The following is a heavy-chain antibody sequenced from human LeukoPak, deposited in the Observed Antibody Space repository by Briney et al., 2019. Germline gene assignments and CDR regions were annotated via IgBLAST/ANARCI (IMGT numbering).Heavy chain of an antibody. V-gene: IGHV3-23*01. CDR2: ISGSGGST. Sequence: GGSLRLSCVGSGLTFSSYAMSWVRQAPGKGLEWVSAISGSGGSTYYADSVKGRFTISRDNSKSTLYLQMNSLRAKDTAVYYCAKGRYYDSSGYYRSGYYYYGMDVWGQGTTVTVSS. CDR3: AKGRYYDSSGYYRSGYYYYGMDV. CDR1: GLTFSSYA. J-gene: IGHJ6*02. D-gene: IGHD3-22*01.